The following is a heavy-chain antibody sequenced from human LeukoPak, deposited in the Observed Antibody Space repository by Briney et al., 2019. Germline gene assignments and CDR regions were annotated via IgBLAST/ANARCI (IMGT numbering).Heavy chain of an antibody. V-gene: IGHV1-3*01. CDR1: GYTFTSYA. CDR2: INAGNGNT. J-gene: IGHJ4*02. Sequence: GASVKVSCKGSGYTFTSYAMHWVRQAPGQRLEWMGWINAGNGNTKYSQKFQGRVTITRDTSASTAYMELSSLRSEDTAVYYCARAVLLRLFDYWGQGTLVTVSS. D-gene: IGHD4-17*01. CDR3: ARAVLLRLFDY.